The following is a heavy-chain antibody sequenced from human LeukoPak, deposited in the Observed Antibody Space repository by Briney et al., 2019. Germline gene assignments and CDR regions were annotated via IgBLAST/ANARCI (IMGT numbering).Heavy chain of an antibody. V-gene: IGHV3-33*01. CDR1: GFPFSSYC. D-gene: IGHD4-17*01. Sequence: GGSLRLSCAVSGFPFSSYCMHWVRQAPGKGLEWLTLIWNDGSKKYYADSVKGRFTISRDNSKSTLFLQMDSLRVEDTAVYFCARAGGRTVLDAFDIWGQGTMVIVSS. CDR2: IWNDGSKK. CDR3: ARAGGRTVLDAFDI. J-gene: IGHJ3*02.